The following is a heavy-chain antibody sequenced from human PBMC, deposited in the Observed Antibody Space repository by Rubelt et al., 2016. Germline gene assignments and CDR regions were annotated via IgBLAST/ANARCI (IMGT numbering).Heavy chain of an antibody. CDR2: INAGTTNT. J-gene: IGHJ4*02. CDR3: ARDQGSGSYSSDY. V-gene: IGHV1-3*01. Sequence: QVQLVQSGAEVKKPGASVKVSCKASGYTFTSYAVHWVRQAPGQRLEWMGWINAGTTNTKYSQKFQGRLTITRDTSASPAYMELSSLRSEDTAVYYCARDQGSGSYSSDYWGQGTLVTVSS. D-gene: IGHD1-26*01. CDR1: GYTFTSYA.